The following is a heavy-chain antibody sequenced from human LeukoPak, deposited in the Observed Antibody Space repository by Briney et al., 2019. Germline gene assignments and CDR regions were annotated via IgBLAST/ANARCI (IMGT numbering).Heavy chain of an antibody. D-gene: IGHD5-18*01. J-gene: IGHJ4*02. CDR1: GFTFGDYA. CDR3: VAANTAMDHDY. Sequence: PGGSLRLSCTASGFTFGDYAMSWVRQAPGKGLEWVGFIRSKAYGGTTEYAASVKGRFTISRDDSKSIAYLQMNSLKTEDTAVYYCVAANTAMDHDYWGQGTLVTVSS. V-gene: IGHV3-49*04. CDR2: IRSKAYGGTT.